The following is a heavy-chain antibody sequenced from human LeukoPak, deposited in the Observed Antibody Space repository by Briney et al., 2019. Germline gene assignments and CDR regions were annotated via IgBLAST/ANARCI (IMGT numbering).Heavy chain of an antibody. CDR1: GGSISSYY. D-gene: IGHD5-18*01. CDR3: ARVRTRGYKVVHWDFDV. J-gene: IGHJ2*01. V-gene: IGHV4-4*07. Sequence: PSETLSLTCSVSGGSISSYYWSWIREPAGTGLEWIGRIYTNGGTNYNPSLKSRATMSVDTSKNQISLKVRSVSAADTAVYYCARVRTRGYKVVHWDFDVWGRGTLVTVSS. CDR2: IYTNGGT.